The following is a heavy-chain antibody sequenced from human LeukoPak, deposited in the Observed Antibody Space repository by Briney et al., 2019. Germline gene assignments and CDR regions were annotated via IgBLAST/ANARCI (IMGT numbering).Heavy chain of an antibody. Sequence: GGSLRLSCAASGFTFNNYAMNWVRQAPGKGLEWVAVISYDGSNKYYADSVKGRFTISRDNSKNTLYLQMNSLRAEDTAVYYCARGYGSGSYLDYWGQGTLVTVSS. CDR3: ARGYGSGSYLDY. V-gene: IGHV3-30*04. CDR1: GFTFNNYA. CDR2: ISYDGSNK. J-gene: IGHJ4*02. D-gene: IGHD3-10*01.